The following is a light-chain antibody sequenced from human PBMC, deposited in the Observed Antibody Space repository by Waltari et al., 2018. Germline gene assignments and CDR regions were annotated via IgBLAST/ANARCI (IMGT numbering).Light chain of an antibody. Sequence: QSILYNSNDENYLAWYQQKPGQPPKLLIYWASTRESGVPDRFSGNGSGTDFTLTISSLQAEDVAVYYCQQYYSRRTFGQGTKVEI. V-gene: IGKV4-1*01. J-gene: IGKJ1*01. CDR1: QSILYNSNDENY. CDR3: QQYYSRRT. CDR2: WAS.